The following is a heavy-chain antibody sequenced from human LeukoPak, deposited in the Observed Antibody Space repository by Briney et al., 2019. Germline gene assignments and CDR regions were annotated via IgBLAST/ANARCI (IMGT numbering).Heavy chain of an antibody. V-gene: IGHV3-30*02. CDR3: AKDHGGWGADY. CDR2: IRFDGSNE. CDR1: GFTFTSYA. D-gene: IGHD6-19*01. J-gene: IGHJ4*02. Sequence: GGSLRLSCAASGFTFTSYAMSWVRQAPGKGLEWVAFIRFDGSNEYSADSVKGRFTISRDNSKNTLYLQMNSLRAEDTAVYYCAKDHGGWGADYWGQGTLVTVFS.